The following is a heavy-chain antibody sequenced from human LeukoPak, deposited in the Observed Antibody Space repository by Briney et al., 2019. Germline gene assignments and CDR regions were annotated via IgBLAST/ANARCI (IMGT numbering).Heavy chain of an antibody. CDR3: ATLSASAGDTIFQT. CDR2: IYHSGST. CDR1: GYSISSGYY. V-gene: IGHV4-38-2*02. D-gene: IGHD3-9*01. J-gene: IGHJ4*02. Sequence: SETLSHTCTVSGYSISSGYYWGWIRQPPGKGLEWIGSIYHSGSTYYNPSLKSRVTISVDTSKNQFSLKLSSVTAADTAVYYCATLSASAGDTIFQTWGQGTLVTVSS.